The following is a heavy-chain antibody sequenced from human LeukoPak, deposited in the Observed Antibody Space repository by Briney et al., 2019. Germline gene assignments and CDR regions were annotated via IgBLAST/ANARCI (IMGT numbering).Heavy chain of an antibody. CDR3: AKGLRDYYDSSGYWSWYFDL. Sequence: PGRSLRLSCAASGFTFDDYAMHWVRQAPGKGLEWVSGISWNSGSIGYADSVKGRFTISRDNAKNSLYLQMNSLRAGDTALYYCAKGLRDYYDSSGYWSWYFDLWGRGTLVTVSS. D-gene: IGHD3-22*01. CDR2: ISWNSGSI. V-gene: IGHV3-9*01. J-gene: IGHJ2*01. CDR1: GFTFDDYA.